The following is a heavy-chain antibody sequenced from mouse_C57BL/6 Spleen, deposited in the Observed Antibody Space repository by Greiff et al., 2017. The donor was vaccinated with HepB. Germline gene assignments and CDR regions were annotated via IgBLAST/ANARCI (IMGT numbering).Heavy chain of an antibody. Sequence: VQLQQSGPELVKPGASVKISCKASGYSFTGYYMNWVKQSPEKSLEWIGEINPSTGGTTYNQKFKAKATLTVDKSSSTAYMQLKSLTSEDSAVYYCARRKIYYDYDGYFDVWGTGTTVTVSS. CDR2: INPSTGGT. CDR3: ARRKIYYDYDGYFDV. D-gene: IGHD2-4*01. V-gene: IGHV1-42*01. J-gene: IGHJ1*03. CDR1: GYSFTGYY.